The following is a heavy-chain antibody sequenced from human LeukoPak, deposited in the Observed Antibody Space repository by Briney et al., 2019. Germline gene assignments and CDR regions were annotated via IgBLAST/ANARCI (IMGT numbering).Heavy chain of an antibody. CDR3: ARGPIAAAGDY. CDR2: INANNGNT. D-gene: IGHD6-13*01. J-gene: IGHJ4*02. CDR1: GYPFANFA. Sequence: ASVKVSCKASGYPFANFAISWVRQARGQGLEWMGWINANNGNTNYAQNLQSRVTMTRDTSTSTAYMELRSLRSDDTAVYYCARGPIAAAGDYWGQGTLVTVSS. V-gene: IGHV1-18*01.